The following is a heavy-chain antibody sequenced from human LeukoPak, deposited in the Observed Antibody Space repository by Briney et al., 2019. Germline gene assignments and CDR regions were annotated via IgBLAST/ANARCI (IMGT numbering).Heavy chain of an antibody. CDR3: AREGSIAVAGPLRDFDY. V-gene: IGHV4-34*01. CDR2: INHSGST. J-gene: IGHJ4*02. Sequence: PSETPSLTCAVYGGSFSGYYWSWIRQPPGKGLEWIGEINHSGSTNYNPSLKSRVTISVDTSKNQFSLKLSSVTAADTAVYYCAREGSIAVAGPLRDFDYWGQGTLVTVSS. CDR1: GGSFSGYY. D-gene: IGHD6-19*01.